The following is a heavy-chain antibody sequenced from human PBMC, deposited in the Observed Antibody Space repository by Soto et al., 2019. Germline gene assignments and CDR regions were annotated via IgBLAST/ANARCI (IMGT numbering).Heavy chain of an antibody. CDR1: GFSFSSYA. CDR2: ISARGGSS. D-gene: IGHD5-12*01. Sequence: EVQLLESGGGLVQPGGSLRLSCVASGFSFSSYAMVWVRQAPGKGLEWVSVISARGGSSYFADTVKGRFTISRDNSKNLLSLEMNSLRAEDTAIYFCAKGSIEYSASVDNWRQGTLVLVSS. J-gene: IGHJ4*02. V-gene: IGHV3-23*01. CDR3: AKGSIEYSASVDN.